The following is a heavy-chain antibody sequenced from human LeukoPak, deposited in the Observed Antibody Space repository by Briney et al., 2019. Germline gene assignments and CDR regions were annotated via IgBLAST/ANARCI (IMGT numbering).Heavy chain of an antibody. CDR2: ISSSSSYI. D-gene: IGHD5-18*01. CDR3: ARGGYSYADY. CDR1: GFTFSNAW. V-gene: IGHV3-21*06. Sequence: GGSLRLSCAASGFTFSNAWMNWVRQAPGKGLEWVSFISSSSSYIYYVDSVKGRFTISRDNAKNSLYLQMNSLRAEDTAVYYCARGGYSYADYWGQGTLVTVSS. J-gene: IGHJ4*02.